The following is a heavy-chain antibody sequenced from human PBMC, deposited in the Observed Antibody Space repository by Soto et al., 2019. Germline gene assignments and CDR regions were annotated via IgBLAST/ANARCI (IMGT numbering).Heavy chain of an antibody. CDR3: ARDKLVTSSSSYYYGMDV. Sequence: QSPTLSLTFAISGDSVSSNSAAWNWIRQSPSRGLEWLGRTYYRSKWYNDYAVSVKSRITINPDTSKNQFSLQLNSVTPEDTAVYYCARDKLVTSSSSYYYGMDVWGQGTTVTVSS. J-gene: IGHJ6*02. V-gene: IGHV6-1*01. CDR2: TYYRSKWYN. CDR1: GDSVSSNSAA. D-gene: IGHD6-6*01.